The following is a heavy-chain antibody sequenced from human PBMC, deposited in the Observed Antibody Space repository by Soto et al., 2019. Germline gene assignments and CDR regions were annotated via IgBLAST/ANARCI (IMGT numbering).Heavy chain of an antibody. Sequence: GGSLRLSCSASGFIFSESTIYWVRQVPGKGLEAISAVSTSGRSTYYADSVKDRFTISRDNSKNTLFLQMGSLRPEDTAIYYCVKQAHGLDGVAFDYWGQGTQVTVSS. CDR3: VKQAHGLDGVAFDY. J-gene: IGHJ4*02. CDR1: GFIFSEST. D-gene: IGHD2-15*01. V-gene: IGHV3-64D*06. CDR2: VSTSGRST.